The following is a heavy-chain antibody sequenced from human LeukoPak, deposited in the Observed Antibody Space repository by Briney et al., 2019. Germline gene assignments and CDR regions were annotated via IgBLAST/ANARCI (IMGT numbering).Heavy chain of an antibody. CDR1: GFTFSSYW. Sequence: GGSLRLSCAASGFTFSSYWMSWVRQAPGKGLEWVANIKQDGSEKYYVDSVKGRFTISRDNAKNSLYLQMSSLRAEDTAVYYCARDFPRYYDILTGYPFDYWGQGTLVTVSS. V-gene: IGHV3-7*01. D-gene: IGHD3-9*01. CDR3: ARDFPRYYDILTGYPFDY. J-gene: IGHJ4*02. CDR2: IKQDGSEK.